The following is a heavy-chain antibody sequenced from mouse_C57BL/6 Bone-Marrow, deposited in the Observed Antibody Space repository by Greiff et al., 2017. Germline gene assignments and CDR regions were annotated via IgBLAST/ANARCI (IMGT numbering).Heavy chain of an antibody. J-gene: IGHJ3*01. V-gene: IGHV1-54*01. CDR3: ASHGYYGSSPWFAY. Sequence: QVQLQQSGAELVRPGTSVKVSCKASGYAFTNYLIEWVKQRPGQGLEWIGVINPGSGGTNYNEKFKGKATLTADKSSSTAYMQLSSLTSEDSAFYFCASHGYYGSSPWFAYWGQGTLVTVSA. D-gene: IGHD1-1*01. CDR1: GYAFTNYL. CDR2: INPGSGGT.